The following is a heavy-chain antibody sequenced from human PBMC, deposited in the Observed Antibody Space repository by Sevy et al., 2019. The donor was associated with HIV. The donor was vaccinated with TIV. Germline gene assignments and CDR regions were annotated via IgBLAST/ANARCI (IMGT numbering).Heavy chain of an antibody. J-gene: IGHJ3*01. CDR2: ISYNSNFI. Sequence: GGCLRLSCTVTGFTFSGFSFSHYSMKWVRQAPWRGLEWVSSISYNSNFILYADPVEGRFTISRDDAKNSLFLLMDRLRADDTAMYYCALSNSADYYDSGAFHLWGRGTMVTVSS. CDR3: ALSNSADYYDSGAFHL. D-gene: IGHD3-22*01. V-gene: IGHV3-21*06. CDR1: GFSFSHYS.